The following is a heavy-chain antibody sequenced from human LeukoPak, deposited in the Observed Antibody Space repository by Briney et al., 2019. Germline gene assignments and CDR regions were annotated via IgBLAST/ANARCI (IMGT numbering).Heavy chain of an antibody. CDR3: ARVYGDYVDY. Sequence: SETLSLSCTVSGGSISSGSYYWSWIRQPAGKGPEWIGRIYTSGSTNYNPSLKSRVTISVDTSKNQFSLKLSSVTAADTAVYYCARVYGDYVDYWGQGTLVTVSS. CDR1: GGSISSGSYY. CDR2: IYTSGST. J-gene: IGHJ4*02. V-gene: IGHV4-61*02. D-gene: IGHD4-17*01.